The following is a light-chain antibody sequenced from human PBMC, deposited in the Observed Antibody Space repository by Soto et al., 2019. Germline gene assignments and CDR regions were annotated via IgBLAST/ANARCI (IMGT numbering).Light chain of an antibody. CDR2: DAS. CDR1: QSVSSY. J-gene: IGKJ5*01. V-gene: IGKV3-15*01. Sequence: EIVLTQSPATLSLSPGERATLSCRASQSVSSYLAWYQQKPGQAPRLLIYDASTRATGVPTRFSGSGSGTEFTLTISSLQSEDFAVYYCQQYNNWRSTFGQGTRLEIK. CDR3: QQYNNWRST.